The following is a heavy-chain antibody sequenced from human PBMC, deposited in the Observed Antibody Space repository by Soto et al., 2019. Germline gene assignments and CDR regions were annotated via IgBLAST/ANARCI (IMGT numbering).Heavy chain of an antibody. J-gene: IGHJ6*02. V-gene: IGHV4-39*01. CDR3: ASRRDVGSSLGDYYYGMGV. CDR2: VYFGGST. Sequence: SETLSLTCVASGGSVRSSSYYWCWIRQPPGLGREWIGSVYFGGSTSCNSSLMRRVTISIDTSKNQFSLRLTSVSAADTAVYYGASRRDVGSSLGDYYYGMGVWGHGTSVTVSS. D-gene: IGHD3-10*01. CDR1: GGSVRSSSYY.